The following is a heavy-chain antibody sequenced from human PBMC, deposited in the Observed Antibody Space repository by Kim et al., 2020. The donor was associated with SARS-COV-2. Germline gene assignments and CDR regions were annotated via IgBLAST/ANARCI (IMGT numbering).Heavy chain of an antibody. Sequence: SETLSLTCTVSGGSISSGGYYWSWIRQHPGKGLEWIGYIYYSGSTYYNPSLKSRVTISVDTSKNQFSLKLSSVTAADTAVYYCARDLTIFGVLGAFDIWGQGTMVTVSS. CDR3: ARDLTIFGVLGAFDI. CDR1: GGSISSGGYY. D-gene: IGHD3-3*01. V-gene: IGHV4-31*03. CDR2: IYYSGST. J-gene: IGHJ3*02.